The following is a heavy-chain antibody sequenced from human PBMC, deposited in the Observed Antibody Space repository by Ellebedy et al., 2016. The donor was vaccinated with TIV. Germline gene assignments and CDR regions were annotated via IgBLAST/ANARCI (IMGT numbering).Heavy chain of an antibody. CDR2: IWYDGSNK. V-gene: IGHV3-33*08. CDR3: ACWSGDWNGPFDY. Sequence: PGGSLRLSCAASGFTFSSYGMHWVRQAPGKGLEWVAVIWYDGSNKYYADSVKGRFTISRDNSKDTLYLEMNSLRAEDTAVYYCACWSGDWNGPFDYWGPGTLVTVST. D-gene: IGHD2-21*02. CDR1: GFTFSSYG. J-gene: IGHJ4*02.